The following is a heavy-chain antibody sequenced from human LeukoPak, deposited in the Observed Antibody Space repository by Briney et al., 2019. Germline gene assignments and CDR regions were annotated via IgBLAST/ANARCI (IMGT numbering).Heavy chain of an antibody. CDR1: GVSISSGGYS. V-gene: IGHV4-30-2*01. CDR2: IYHSGST. Sequence: SETLSLTCAVSGVSISSGGYSWSWIRQPPGKGLEWIGYIYHSGSTYYNPSLKSRVTISVDRSKNQFSLKLSSVTAADTAVYYCARERDYDSSGYPYFDYWGQGTLVTVSS. D-gene: IGHD3-22*01. J-gene: IGHJ4*02. CDR3: ARERDYDSSGYPYFDY.